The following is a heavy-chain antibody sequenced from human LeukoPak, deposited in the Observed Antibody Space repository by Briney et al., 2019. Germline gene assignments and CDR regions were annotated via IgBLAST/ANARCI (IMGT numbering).Heavy chain of an antibody. J-gene: IGHJ3*02. CDR3: ARDSAYSSWPHAFDI. V-gene: IGHV1-18*01. Sequence: EASVKVSCKASGGTFSSYAISWVRQAPGQGLEWMGRVSGYNGDTKYAQKVQGRVTVTTDTSTSTAYMELRSLRPDDTAIYYCARDSAYSSWPHAFDIWGPGTMVTVSS. CDR2: VSGYNGDT. D-gene: IGHD6-13*01. CDR1: GGTFSSYA.